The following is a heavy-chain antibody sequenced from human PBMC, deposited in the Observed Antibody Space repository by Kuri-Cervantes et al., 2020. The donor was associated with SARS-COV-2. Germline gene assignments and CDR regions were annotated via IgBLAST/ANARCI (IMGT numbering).Heavy chain of an antibody. CDR1: GYTFTSYG. Sequence: SVKVSCKASGYTFTSYGISWVRQAPGQGLEWMGGIIPMFGTADYAQKFQGRVTVTADESTRTVYMELSSLRSDDTAVYYCARDCSGTDCYVIVYGLSDWGQGTLVTDSS. CDR3: ARDCSGTDCYVIVYGLSD. CDR2: IIPMFGTA. V-gene: IGHV1-69*13. D-gene: IGHD2-2*01. J-gene: IGHJ4*02.